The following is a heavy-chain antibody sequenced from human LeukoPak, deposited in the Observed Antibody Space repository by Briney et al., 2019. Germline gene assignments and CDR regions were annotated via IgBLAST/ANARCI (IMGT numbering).Heavy chain of an antibody. J-gene: IGHJ6*03. CDR2: INWNGGST. V-gene: IGHV3-20*04. CDR3: ARGHYGDSSGYMDV. CDR1: GFTFSSYA. Sequence: GGSLRLSCAASGFTFSSYAMSWVRQAPGKGLEWVSGINWNGGSTGYADSVKGRFTISRDNAKNSLYLQMNSLRAEDTALYYCARGHYGDSSGYMDVWGKGTTVTVSS. D-gene: IGHD4-17*01.